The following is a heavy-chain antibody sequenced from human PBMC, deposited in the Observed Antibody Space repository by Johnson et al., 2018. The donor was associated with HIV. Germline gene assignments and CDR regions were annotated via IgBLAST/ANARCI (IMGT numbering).Heavy chain of an antibody. CDR2: ISSSGSTI. D-gene: IGHD3-3*01. Sequence: QVQVVESGGGLVQPGGSLRLSCAASGFTFSDYYMSWIRQAPGKGLEWVSYISSSGSTIYYADSVKGRFTISRDNAKNSLYLQMNSLRAEETAVYYCASLYYNFWSGYSSSGWSHAFDIWGQGTMVTVSS. V-gene: IGHV3-11*04. J-gene: IGHJ3*02. CDR1: GFTFSDYY. CDR3: ASLYYNFWSGYSSSGWSHAFDI.